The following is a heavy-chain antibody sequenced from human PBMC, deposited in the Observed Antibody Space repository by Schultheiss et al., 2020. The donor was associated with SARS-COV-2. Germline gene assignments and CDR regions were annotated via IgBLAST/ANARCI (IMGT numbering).Heavy chain of an antibody. D-gene: IGHD4-17*01. Sequence: SQTLSLTCTVSGGSISSSSYYWGWIRQPPGKGLEWIGSIYYSGSTYYNPSLKSRVTISVDTSKNQFSLKLSSVTAADTAVYYCARERPYGGYDYWGQGTLVTVSS. CDR2: IYYSGST. CDR1: GGSISSSSYY. V-gene: IGHV4-39*07. J-gene: IGHJ4*02. CDR3: ARERPYGGYDY.